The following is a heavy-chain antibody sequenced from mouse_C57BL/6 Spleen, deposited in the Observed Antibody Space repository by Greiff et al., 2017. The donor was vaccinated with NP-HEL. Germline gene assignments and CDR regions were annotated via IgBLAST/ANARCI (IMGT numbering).Heavy chain of an antibody. CDR3: VRGSSGYAWVSFDY. CDR2: IRSKSNNYAT. Sequence: EAGGGLVQPKGSLKLSCAASGFSFNTYAMNWVRQAPGKGLEWVARIRSKSNNYATYYADSVKDRFTISSDDSESMLYLQMNNLKTEDTAMYYCVRGSSGYAWVSFDYWGQGTTLTVSS. J-gene: IGHJ2*01. D-gene: IGHD3-2*02. CDR1: GFSFNTYA. V-gene: IGHV10-1*01.